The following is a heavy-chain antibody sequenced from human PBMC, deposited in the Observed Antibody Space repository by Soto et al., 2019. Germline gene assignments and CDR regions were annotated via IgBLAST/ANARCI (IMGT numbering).Heavy chain of an antibody. D-gene: IGHD2-15*01. V-gene: IGHV1-8*01. J-gene: IGHJ4*02. CDR3: ARDKVVGATGN. CDR1: GYTFTSYD. CDR2: MNPNSGNT. Sequence: QVQLVQSGAEVMKPGASVKVSCKASGYTFTSYDINWVRQATGRGLERMGGMNPNSGNTAYAQKFQGRVTITRTTSTNTAYMELSSLRSKNTAVNYCARDKVVGATGNWGQGKLVTVPS.